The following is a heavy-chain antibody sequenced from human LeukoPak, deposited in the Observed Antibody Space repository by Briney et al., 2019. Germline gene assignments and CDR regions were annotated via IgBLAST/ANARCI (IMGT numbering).Heavy chain of an antibody. CDR1: GGSISSYY. V-gene: IGHV4-59*01. Sequence: SETLSLTCTVSGGSISSYYWSWIRQPPGKGLEWIGYIYYSGSTNYNPSLKSRVTISVDTSKNQFSLKLSSVTAADTAVYYCARVEAAGIDYWGQGTLVTVSS. D-gene: IGHD6-13*01. J-gene: IGHJ4*02. CDR2: IYYSGST. CDR3: ARVEAAGIDY.